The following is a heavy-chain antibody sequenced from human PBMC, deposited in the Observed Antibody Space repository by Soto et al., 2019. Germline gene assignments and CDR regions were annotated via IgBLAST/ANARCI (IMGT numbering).Heavy chain of an antibody. V-gene: IGHV2-5*02. CDR2: LYWDDDK. D-gene: IGHD2-21*02. CDR3: VQMRCGGDCLEIYSSHAYNGLDV. CDR1: GLSLRTTGVG. J-gene: IGHJ6*02. Sequence: QVTLKESGPTLVKPTQTLTLTCTVSGLSLRTTGVGVGWVRQPPGQALEWLALLYWDDDKRYSPSLRSRLTVAKDISENQVVLTMTNMDTVDTATYYCVQMRCGGDCLEIYSSHAYNGLDVWGQGTTVTVSS.